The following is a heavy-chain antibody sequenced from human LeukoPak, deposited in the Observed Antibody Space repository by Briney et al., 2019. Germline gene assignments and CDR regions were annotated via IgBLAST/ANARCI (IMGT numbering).Heavy chain of an antibody. CDR3: AKVRGIAVAGTAWFDP. CDR2: ISGSGGST. V-gene: IGHV3-23*01. D-gene: IGHD6-19*01. Sequence: GGSLRLSCAASGFTFSSYAMSWVRQAPGKGLEWVSAISGSGGSTYYADSVKGRFTISRDNSKNTLYLQMNSLRAEDTAVYYCAKVRGIAVAGTAWFDPWGQGTLVSVSS. CDR1: GFTFSSYA. J-gene: IGHJ5*02.